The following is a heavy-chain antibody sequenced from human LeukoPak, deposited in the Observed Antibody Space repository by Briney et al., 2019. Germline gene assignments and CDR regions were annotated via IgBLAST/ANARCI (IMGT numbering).Heavy chain of an antibody. J-gene: IGHJ4*02. CDR1: GFTFDDYA. V-gene: IGHV3-43D*03. D-gene: IGHD3-22*01. Sequence: GGSLRLSCAASGFTFDDYAMHWVRQAPGKGLEWVSLISWDGGSTYYADSVKGRFTISRDNSKNSLYLQMNSLRAEDTALYYCAKDDDSKGGGGNFDYWGQGTLVTVSS. CDR2: ISWDGGST. CDR3: AKDDDSKGGGGNFDY.